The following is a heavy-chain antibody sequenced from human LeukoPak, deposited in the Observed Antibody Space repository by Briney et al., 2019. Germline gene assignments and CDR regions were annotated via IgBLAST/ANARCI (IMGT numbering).Heavy chain of an antibody. CDR3: ARGGSRVTTINILDY. Sequence: SETLSLTCTVSGGSISSYSYYWGWIRQPPGKGLEWIGSIYYSGSTYNNPSLKSRVTMSVDTSKNQFSLVLNSVTAADTAVYYCARGGSRVTTINILDYWGQGALVTVSS. V-gene: IGHV4-39*01. CDR2: IYYSGST. CDR1: GGSISSYSYY. J-gene: IGHJ4*02. D-gene: IGHD5-24*01.